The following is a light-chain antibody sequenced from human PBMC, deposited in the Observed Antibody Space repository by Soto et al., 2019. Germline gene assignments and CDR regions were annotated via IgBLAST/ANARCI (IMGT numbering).Light chain of an antibody. CDR3: NSYTSSSTYV. CDR1: SSDVGGFNY. V-gene: IGLV2-14*03. CDR2: DVT. J-gene: IGLJ1*01. Sequence: SVLTQPAPLSGSPGQSITISCTGTSSDVGGFNYVSWYQQHPGKAPKLMVYDVTNRPSGVSYRFSGSKSGNTASLTISGLQAEDEADYYCNSYTSSSTYVFGTGTKVTVL.